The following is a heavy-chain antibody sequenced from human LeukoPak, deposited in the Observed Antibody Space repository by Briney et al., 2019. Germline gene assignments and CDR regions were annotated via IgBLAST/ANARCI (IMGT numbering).Heavy chain of an antibody. V-gene: IGHV1-24*01. Sequence: ASVKVSCKVSGYTLTELSMHWVRQAPGKGLEWMGGFDPEDGETIYAQKFQGRVTMTEDTSTDTAYMELSSLRSEDTAVYYCATAGMVRGVRARQFDYWGQGTLVTVSS. D-gene: IGHD3-10*01. CDR1: GYTLTELS. CDR2: FDPEDGET. J-gene: IGHJ4*02. CDR3: ATAGMVRGVRARQFDY.